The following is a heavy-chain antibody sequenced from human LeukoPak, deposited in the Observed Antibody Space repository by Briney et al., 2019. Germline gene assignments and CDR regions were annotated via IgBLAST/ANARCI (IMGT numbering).Heavy chain of an antibody. V-gene: IGHV3-66*01. D-gene: IGHD6-19*01. J-gene: IGHJ6*02. CDR2: MYTFGST. CDR3: ARDDLIEIAVTGTTPRDYYYAMDV. CDR1: GITVNNNY. Sequence: GGSLRLSCAVSGITVNNNYMSWVRQAPGKGLEWVSVMYTFGSTYYADSVKGRFTISRDNSKNTLFLQMNSLRAEDTAVYYCARDDLIEIAVTGTTPRDYYYAMDVWGQGTTVTVSS.